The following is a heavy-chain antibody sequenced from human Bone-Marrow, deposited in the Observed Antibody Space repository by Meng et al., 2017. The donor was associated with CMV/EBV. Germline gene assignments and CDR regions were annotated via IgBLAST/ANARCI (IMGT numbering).Heavy chain of an antibody. Sequence: GESLKISCTASGFTFGDYAMSWVRQAPGKGLEWLGFIRSKAYGGTTQYAASVKGRFTISRDDSKSIAYLQMNTLKTEDTAVYYCTGTYYFDSSGFSLPYWGHGTRVTCYS. CDR1: GFTFGDYA. CDR3: TGTYYFDSSGFSLPY. V-gene: IGHV3-49*04. D-gene: IGHD3-22*01. CDR2: IRSKAYGGTT. J-gene: IGHJ4*01.